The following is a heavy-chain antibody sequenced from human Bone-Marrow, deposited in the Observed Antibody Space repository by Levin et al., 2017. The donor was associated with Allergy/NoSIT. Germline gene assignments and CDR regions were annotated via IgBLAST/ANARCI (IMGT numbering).Heavy chain of an antibody. CDR1: GFTFRHYT. J-gene: IGHJ4*02. CDR2: ITSSGDST. V-gene: IGHV3-48*02. Sequence: GESLKISYAASGFTFRHYTMNWVRQAPGKGLEWVSCITSSGDSTYYADSVKGRFTISRDNAKNSLYLQLNRLRDEDTAMYYCARDPARGYYDSSGYSGDHWGQGTLVTVSS. CDR3: ARDPARGYYDSSGYSGDH. D-gene: IGHD3-22*01.